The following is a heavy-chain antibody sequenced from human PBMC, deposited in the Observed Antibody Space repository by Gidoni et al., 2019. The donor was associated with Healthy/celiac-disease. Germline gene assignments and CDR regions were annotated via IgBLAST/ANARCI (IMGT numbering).Heavy chain of an antibody. CDR1: GFTFRSYA. J-gene: IGHJ6*02. V-gene: IGHV3-30-3*01. D-gene: IGHD3-3*01. CDR3: ARDLVRYYDFWSGYYSGMDV. Sequence: QVHLVESGGGVVQPGRSLSLSCAASGFTFRSYAMTCVRQAPGKGLEWVAVRSYDGSNNYYADSVKGRFTISRDNSKNTLYLKMNSLRAEDTAGYYCARDLVRYYDFWSGYYSGMDVWGQGTTVTVSS. CDR2: RSYDGSNN.